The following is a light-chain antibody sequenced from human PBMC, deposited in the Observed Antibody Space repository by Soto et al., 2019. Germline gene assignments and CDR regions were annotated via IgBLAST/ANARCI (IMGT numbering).Light chain of an antibody. CDR2: GAS. V-gene: IGKV3D-15*01. J-gene: IGKJ1*01. Sequence: EIVLTQSPATLSVSPGERVTLSCRASQSVDINLAWYQQKPGQAPRLLIYGASTRATDMPGRFRGSGAGAEFTLTISSLQSEDSAVYYCQQYGSSPRTFGQGTKVEIK. CDR3: QQYGSSPRT. CDR1: QSVDIN.